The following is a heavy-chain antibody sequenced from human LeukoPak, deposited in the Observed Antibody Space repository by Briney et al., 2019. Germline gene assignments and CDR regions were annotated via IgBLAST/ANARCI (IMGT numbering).Heavy chain of an antibody. Sequence: SETLSLTCTVSGGSISSYYWSWIRQPPGKGLEWIGYICTSGSTNYNPSLKSRVTISVDTSKNQFSLKLSSVTAADTAVYYCARHKRSGIVVVPAAIFDYWGQGTLVTVSS. CDR3: ARHKRSGIVVVPAAIFDY. CDR1: GGSISSYY. CDR2: ICTSGST. J-gene: IGHJ4*02. D-gene: IGHD2-2*01. V-gene: IGHV4-4*09.